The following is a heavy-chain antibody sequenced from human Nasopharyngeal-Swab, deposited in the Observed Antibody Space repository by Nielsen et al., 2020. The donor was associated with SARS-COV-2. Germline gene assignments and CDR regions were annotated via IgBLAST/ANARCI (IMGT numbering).Heavy chain of an antibody. D-gene: IGHD3-22*01. CDR3: ARDYYYDSSGYYPWFDP. Sequence: GESLKISCAASGFTFSSYWMSWVRQAPGKGLEWVANIKQDGSEKYYVDSVKGRFTISRDNAKNSLYLQMNSLRAEDTAVYYCARDYYYDSSGYYPWFDPWGQGTLVTVSS. CDR1: GFTFSSYW. CDR2: IKQDGSEK. V-gene: IGHV3-7*01. J-gene: IGHJ5*02.